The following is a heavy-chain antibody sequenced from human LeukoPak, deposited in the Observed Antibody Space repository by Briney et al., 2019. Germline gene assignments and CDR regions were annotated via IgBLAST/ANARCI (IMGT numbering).Heavy chain of an antibody. J-gene: IGHJ4*02. D-gene: IGHD2-2*01. Sequence: GGSLRLSCAASGFTVSSNYMSWVRQAPGKGLEWVSVIYSGGSTYYADSVKGRFTISRDNSKNTLYLQMNSLRAEDTAVYYCAREGSGYCSSTSCYFFDYWGQGTLVTVSS. V-gene: IGHV3-66*01. CDR2: IYSGGST. CDR1: GFTVSSNY. CDR3: AREGSGYCSSTSCYFFDY.